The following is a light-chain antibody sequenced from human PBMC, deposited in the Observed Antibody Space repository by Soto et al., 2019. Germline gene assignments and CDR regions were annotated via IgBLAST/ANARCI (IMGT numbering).Light chain of an antibody. V-gene: IGKV4-1*01. J-gene: IGKJ5*01. Sequence: DIVLTQSPDSLAVSLGERATINCKSSQSVLYSSNNKNYLAWYQQKPGQPPKLLIYWASTRESGVPDRFSGSGSVTDFTLTISSLQAEDVAVYYCQQYYGTHTFGQGTRLEIK. CDR3: QQYYGTHT. CDR2: WAS. CDR1: QSVLYSSNNKNY.